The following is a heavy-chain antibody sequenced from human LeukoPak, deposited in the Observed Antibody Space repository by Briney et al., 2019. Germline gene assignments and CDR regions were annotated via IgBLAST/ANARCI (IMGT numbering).Heavy chain of an antibody. CDR3: AKDAGIAAAGTGWYFDL. J-gene: IGHJ2*01. CDR2: ISGSGGST. V-gene: IGHV3-23*01. D-gene: IGHD6-13*01. CDR1: GFTFSNAW. Sequence: GGSLRLSCAASGFTFSNAWMSWVRQAPGKGLEWVSAISGSGGSTYYADSVKGRFTISSDNSKNTLYLQMNSLRAEDTAVYYCAKDAGIAAAGTGWYFDLWGRGTLVTVSS.